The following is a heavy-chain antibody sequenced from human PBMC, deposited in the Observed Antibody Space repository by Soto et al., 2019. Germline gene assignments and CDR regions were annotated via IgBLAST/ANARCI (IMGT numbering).Heavy chain of an antibody. D-gene: IGHD6-13*01. CDR1: GYTFTNSD. CDR2: MNPDSGHA. Sequence: ASVKVSCKASGYTFTNSDINWVRQAPGQGLEWMGWMNPDSGHAAYAQKCQGRVTLTTSTSTSTVYMEMRSLGSEDTAVYYCARTPHYSGSICYYGLDNWGQGTLVTVSS. J-gene: IGHJ4*02. CDR3: ARTPHYSGSICYYGLDN. V-gene: IGHV1-8*01.